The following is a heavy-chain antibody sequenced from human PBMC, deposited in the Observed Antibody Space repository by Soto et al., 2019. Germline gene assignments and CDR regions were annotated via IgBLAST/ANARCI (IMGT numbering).Heavy chain of an antibody. CDR3: ASFSNHVRYLV. Sequence: GGSLRLSCAASGFNFSNYAMHWVRQAPGKGLEWVAVISYDESHKYYADSVKGRFTISRDNSKNTLYVQMNSLRAEDTAVYYCASFSNHVRYLVWGQGTLVTVSS. J-gene: IGHJ4*02. CDR2: ISYDESHK. CDR1: GFNFSNYA. V-gene: IGHV3-30-3*01. D-gene: IGHD3-9*01.